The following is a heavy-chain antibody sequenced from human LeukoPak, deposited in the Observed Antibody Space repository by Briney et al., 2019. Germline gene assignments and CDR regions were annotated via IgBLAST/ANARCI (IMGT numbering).Heavy chain of an antibody. D-gene: IGHD6-6*01. CDR1: GGSLSSSSYY. Sequence: KPSETLSLTCTVSGGSLSSSSYYWGWIRQPPGKGLEWIGGIYYSGSTYYNPSLKSRVTISVDTSKNQFSLKLSSVTAADTAVYYCARRVVAARPFDYWGQGTLVTVSS. CDR2: IYYSGST. J-gene: IGHJ4*02. CDR3: ARRVVAARPFDY. V-gene: IGHV4-39*01.